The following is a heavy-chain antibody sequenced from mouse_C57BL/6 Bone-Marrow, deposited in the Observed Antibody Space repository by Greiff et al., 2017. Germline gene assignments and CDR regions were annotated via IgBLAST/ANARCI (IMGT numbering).Heavy chain of an antibody. J-gene: IGHJ4*01. CDR1: GFTFSSYA. CDR3: ARDRTMITTSYYYAMDY. V-gene: IGHV5-4*01. D-gene: IGHD2-4*01. Sequence: EVQLVESGGGLVKPGGSLKLSCAASGFTFSSYAMSWVRQTPEKRLEWVATISDGGSYTYYPDNVKGRFTISRDNAKNNLYLQMSHLKSEDTAMYYCARDRTMITTSYYYAMDYWGQGTSVTVSS. CDR2: ISDGGSYT.